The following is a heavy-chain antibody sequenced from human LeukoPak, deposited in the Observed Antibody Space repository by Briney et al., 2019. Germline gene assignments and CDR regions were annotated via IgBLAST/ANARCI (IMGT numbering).Heavy chain of an antibody. CDR3: AKDDYGADP. CDR2: ISGSGGST. V-gene: IGHV3-23*01. D-gene: IGHD4-17*01. J-gene: IGHJ5*02. Sequence: GGSLRLSCAAPGFTFRSHAMSWVRQAPEKGLEWVSAISGSGGSTYYADSVKGRFTISRDNSKNTLYLQMNNLRAEDTAVYYCAKDDYGADPGGQGTLVTVSS. CDR1: GFTFRSHA.